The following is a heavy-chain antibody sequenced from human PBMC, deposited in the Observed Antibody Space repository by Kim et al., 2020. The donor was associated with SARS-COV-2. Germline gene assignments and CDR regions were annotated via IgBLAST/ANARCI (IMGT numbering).Heavy chain of an antibody. CDR1: GGTFSSYA. CDR2: IIPIFGTA. Sequence: SVKVSCKASGGTFSSYAISWVRQAPGQGLEWMGGIIPIFGTANYAQKFQGRVTITADESTSTAYMELSSLRSEDTAVYYCASFLNDFWSGYYSNWFDPWGQGTLVTVSS. J-gene: IGHJ5*02. CDR3: ASFLNDFWSGYYSNWFDP. D-gene: IGHD3-3*01. V-gene: IGHV1-69*13.